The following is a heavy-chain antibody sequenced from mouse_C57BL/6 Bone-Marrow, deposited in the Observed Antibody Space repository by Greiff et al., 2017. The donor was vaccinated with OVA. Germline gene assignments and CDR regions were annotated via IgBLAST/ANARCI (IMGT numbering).Heavy chain of an antibody. CDR1: GYTFTSYW. Sequence: QVQLQQPGAELVKPGASVKMSCKASGYTFTSYWITWVKQRPGQGLEWIGDIYPGSGSTNYNEKFKSKATLTVDTSSSPAYMQLSSLTSEDAAVYDGARGDISTTVVDYFDYWGQGTTLTVSS. D-gene: IGHD1-1*01. CDR3: ARGDISTTVVDYFDY. CDR2: IYPGSGST. V-gene: IGHV1-55*01. J-gene: IGHJ2*01.